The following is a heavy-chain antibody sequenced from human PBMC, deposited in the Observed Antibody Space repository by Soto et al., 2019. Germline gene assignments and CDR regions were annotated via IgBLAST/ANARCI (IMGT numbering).Heavy chain of an antibody. CDR1: GGSFSGYY. D-gene: IGHD2-21*02. Sequence: QVQLQQWGAGLLKPSETLSLTCAVYGGSFSGYYWSWIRQPPGKGLEWIGEINHSGSTNYNPSLKSRVTISVDTSKNQFSLKLSSVTSAYTAVYYCARVGDWDQYYFDYWGQGTLVTVSS. J-gene: IGHJ4*02. CDR3: ARVGDWDQYYFDY. V-gene: IGHV4-34*01. CDR2: INHSGST.